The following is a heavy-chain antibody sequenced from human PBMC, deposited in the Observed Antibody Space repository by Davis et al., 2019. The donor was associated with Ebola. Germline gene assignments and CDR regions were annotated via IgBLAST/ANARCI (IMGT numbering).Heavy chain of an antibody. CDR1: GYLLTELS. Sequence: ASVKVSCKVSGYLLTELSIHWVRQSPGQGLEWMGNFDPQNNDIIYAHKFEDRVTMTEDTSTHTAYMELSSLRSDDSAVYYCAAGGSRGGFDVWGQGTMVTVS. D-gene: IGHD1-26*01. CDR3: AAGGSRGGFDV. CDR2: FDPQNNDI. V-gene: IGHV1-24*01. J-gene: IGHJ3*01.